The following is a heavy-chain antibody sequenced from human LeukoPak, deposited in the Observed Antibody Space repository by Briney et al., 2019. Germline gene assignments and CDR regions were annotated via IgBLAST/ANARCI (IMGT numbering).Heavy chain of an antibody. J-gene: IGHJ4*02. CDR1: GFTFSTYS. CDR2: ISSSSSYI. D-gene: IGHD3-22*01. CDR3: ARVWMYYYDSSGYCDY. Sequence: GGSLRLSCAASGFTFSTYSMNWVRQAPGKGLDWVSSISSSSSYIYYADSVKGRFTISRDNAKNSLYLQMNSLRAEDTAVYYCARVWMYYYDSSGYCDYWGQGTLVTVSS. V-gene: IGHV3-21*01.